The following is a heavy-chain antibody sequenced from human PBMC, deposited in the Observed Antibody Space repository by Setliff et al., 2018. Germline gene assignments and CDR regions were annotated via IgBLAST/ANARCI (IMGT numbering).Heavy chain of an antibody. CDR1: GFTFSTYR. CDR2: IWDDGGNK. Sequence: PGGSLRLSCAAPGFTFSTYRMHWVRQAPGKGLAWVAVIWDDGGNKYHADSLKGRFTISRDNAEDSLYLQMNSLRAEDTAVYFCARSENCYATHCSPYDYWGQGALVTVSS. D-gene: IGHD2-15*01. CDR3: ARSENCYATHCSPYDY. J-gene: IGHJ4*02. V-gene: IGHV3-33*08.